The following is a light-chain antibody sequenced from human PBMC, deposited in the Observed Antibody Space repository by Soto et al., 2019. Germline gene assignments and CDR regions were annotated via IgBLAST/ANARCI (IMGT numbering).Light chain of an antibody. CDR1: SSDVGSYNL. CDR2: EVS. J-gene: IGLJ1*01. Sequence: QSALTQPASVSGSPGQSITISCTGTSSDVGSYNLVSWYKQHPGKAPKFMIYEVSKRPSGVSNRFSGSKSGNTASLTISGLQAEDEADYYCCSYAGSSTYVFGTGTKVTVL. CDR3: CSYAGSSTYV. V-gene: IGLV2-23*02.